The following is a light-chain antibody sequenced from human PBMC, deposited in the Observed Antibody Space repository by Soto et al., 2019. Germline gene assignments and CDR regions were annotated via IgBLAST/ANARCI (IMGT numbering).Light chain of an antibody. Sequence: EIVLTQSPATLSLSPGERATLSCRASQSVSSYLVWYQQKPGQAPRLLIYDASNRATGIPARFSGSGSGTDFTLTISSLETEDFAVYYCQQRSNWPRFGQGTRLEIK. V-gene: IGKV3-11*01. CDR2: DAS. J-gene: IGKJ5*01. CDR3: QQRSNWPR. CDR1: QSVSSY.